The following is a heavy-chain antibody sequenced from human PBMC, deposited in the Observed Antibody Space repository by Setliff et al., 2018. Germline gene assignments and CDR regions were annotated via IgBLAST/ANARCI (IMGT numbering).Heavy chain of an antibody. CDR1: GYSISSGYY. Sequence: SETLSLTCTVSGYSISSGYYWGWIRQPPGKGLEWIGNMYHSGSVYYNPSLKSRVTISVDTSKNQFSLKLSSVTAADTALYYCTVYNTGSSKDHYWGQGVPVTVSS. CDR3: TVYNTGSSKDHY. J-gene: IGHJ4*02. CDR2: MYHSGSV. D-gene: IGHD2-8*02. V-gene: IGHV4-38-2*02.